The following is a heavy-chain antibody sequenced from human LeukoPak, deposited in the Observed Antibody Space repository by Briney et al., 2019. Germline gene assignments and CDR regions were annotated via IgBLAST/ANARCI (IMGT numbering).Heavy chain of an antibody. CDR1: GGSFSGYY. D-gene: IGHD5-24*01. CDR3: ARLFGRWLQSYFDY. CDR2: INHSGST. J-gene: IGHJ4*02. Sequence: SETLSLTCAVYGGSFSGYYWSWIRQPPGKGLEWIGEINHSGSTNYNPSLKSRVTISVDTSKNQFSLKLSSVTAADTAVYYCARLFGRWLQSYFDYWGQGTLVTVSS. V-gene: IGHV4-34*01.